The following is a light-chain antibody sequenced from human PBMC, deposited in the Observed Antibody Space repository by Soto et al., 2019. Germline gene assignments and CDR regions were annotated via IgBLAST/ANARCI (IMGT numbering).Light chain of an antibody. CDR2: GAS. V-gene: IGKV3-20*01. Sequence: EIVLTQSPGTLSLSPGERATLSCRASQSVSSSYLAWYQQKPGQAPRLVIYGASTRATGIPDRFSGSGSGTDFTLTISSLEPEDFAVYYCQRYNNWPPLTFGGGTKVDIK. CDR3: QRYNNWPPLT. J-gene: IGKJ4*01. CDR1: QSVSSSY.